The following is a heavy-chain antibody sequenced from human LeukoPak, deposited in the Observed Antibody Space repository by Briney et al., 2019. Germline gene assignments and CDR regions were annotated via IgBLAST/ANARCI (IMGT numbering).Heavy chain of an antibody. CDR2: INSDGSST. V-gene: IGHV3-74*01. CDR3: ARGGGGSYYD. Sequence: PGGSLRLSCEASGFTLNSYWIHWVRQAPGKGLVWVSRINSDGSSTSYADSVKGRFTISRDNAKNTLYLQMNSLRAEDTAVYYCARGGGGSYYDWGQGTLVTVSS. D-gene: IGHD1-26*01. J-gene: IGHJ4*02. CDR1: GFTLNSYW.